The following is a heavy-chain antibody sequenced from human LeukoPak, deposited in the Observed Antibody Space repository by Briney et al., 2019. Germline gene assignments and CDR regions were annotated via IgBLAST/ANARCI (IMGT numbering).Heavy chain of an antibody. CDR3: ARLHYGGNYGYYYYYMDV. D-gene: IGHD4-23*01. CDR2: IYYSGST. V-gene: IGHV4-39*01. Sequence: SETLSLTCAVSGGSINNNHCYWGWIRQPPGKGLEWIGSIYYSGSTYYNPSLKSRVTISVDTSKNQFSLKLSSVTAADTAVYYCARLHYGGNYGYYYYYMDVWGKGTTVTISS. J-gene: IGHJ6*03. CDR1: GGSINNNHCY.